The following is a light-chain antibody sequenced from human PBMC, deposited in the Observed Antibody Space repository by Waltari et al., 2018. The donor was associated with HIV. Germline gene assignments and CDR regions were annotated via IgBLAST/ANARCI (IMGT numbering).Light chain of an antibody. CDR1: SSDVGGFDF. CDR2: DVN. CDR3: DSHTNTFTRV. Sequence: QSALTQPASVSGSPGQSITISCTGTSSDVGGFDFVSWYQQFPGKAPNVVIYDVNTRPSGVSDRFSGSKSGNTASLTISGLQAEDEADYYCDSHTNTFTRVFGTGTRVTVL. J-gene: IGLJ1*01. V-gene: IGLV2-14*01.